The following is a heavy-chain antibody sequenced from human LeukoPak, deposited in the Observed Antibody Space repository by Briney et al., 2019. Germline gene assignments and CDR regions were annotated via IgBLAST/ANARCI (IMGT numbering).Heavy chain of an antibody. Sequence: GASVTVSCKASGYTFTGYYMHWVRQAPGQGLEWMGWINPNSGGTNYAQKFQGRVTITRDTSISTAYMELSRLRSDDTAVYYCARGGPKGRGYSGYDKYYFDYWGQGTLVTVSS. CDR3: ARGGPKGRGYSGYDKYYFDY. J-gene: IGHJ4*02. D-gene: IGHD5-12*01. CDR2: INPNSGGT. V-gene: IGHV1-2*02. CDR1: GYTFTGYY.